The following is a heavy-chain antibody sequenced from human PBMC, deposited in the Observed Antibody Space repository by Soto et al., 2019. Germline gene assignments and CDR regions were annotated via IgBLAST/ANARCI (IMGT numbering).Heavy chain of an antibody. V-gene: IGHV3-30*18. CDR1: GFSFRSFG. D-gene: IGHD1-26*01. CDR2: ISFDGSNQ. Sequence: QMQLVESGGGVVQPGRSLRLSCGASGFSFRSFGMHWVRQSPAKGLEWLAIISFDGSNQYYADSVKGQFINSRDNSKNTVYLEMNNLRPEDTAVYYCAKDRERGSYPGGDFDHWGLGTLVTVS. CDR3: AKDRERGSYPGGDFDH. J-gene: IGHJ4*02.